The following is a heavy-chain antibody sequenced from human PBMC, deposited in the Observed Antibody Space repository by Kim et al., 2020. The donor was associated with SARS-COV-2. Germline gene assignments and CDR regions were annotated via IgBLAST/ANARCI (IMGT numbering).Heavy chain of an antibody. V-gene: IGHV3-30*02. D-gene: IGHD5-18*01. CDR3: AKGGPDTAMVTSVFDY. J-gene: IGHJ4*02. Sequence: SVKGRFTISRDNSKNTLYLQMNSLRAEDTAVYYCAKGGPDTAMVTSVFDYWGQGTLVTVSS.